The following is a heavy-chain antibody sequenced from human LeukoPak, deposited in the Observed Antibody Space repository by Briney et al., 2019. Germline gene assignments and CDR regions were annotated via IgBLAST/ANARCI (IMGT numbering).Heavy chain of an antibody. CDR1: GDSISSYY. CDR3: ARDFRDASATNWFDP. Sequence: SETLSLTCTVPGDSISSYYWSWIRQPPGKGLEWIGYIYYSGSTNYSPSLKSRVTISVDTSKNQFSLKLSSVTAADTAVYYCARDFRDASATNWFDPWGQGTLVTVSS. V-gene: IGHV4-59*01. J-gene: IGHJ5*02. CDR2: IYYSGST. D-gene: IGHD5-12*01.